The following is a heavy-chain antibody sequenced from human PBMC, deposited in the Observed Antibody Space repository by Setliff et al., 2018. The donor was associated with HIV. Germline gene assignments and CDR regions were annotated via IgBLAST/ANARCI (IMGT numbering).Heavy chain of an antibody. CDR2: IDSDGSDT. CDR3: ARDRGAFCGGGCYSYAY. CDR1: GLTFSNYW. J-gene: IGHJ4*02. Sequence: GGSLRLSCVASGLTFSNYWMHWVRQAPGKGLVWVSRIDSDGSDTDYADSVRGRFTISRDNAKNTLYLQMTSLRAEDTAVYYCARDRGAFCGGGCYSYAYWGQGILVTVSS. D-gene: IGHD2-21*02. V-gene: IGHV3-74*01.